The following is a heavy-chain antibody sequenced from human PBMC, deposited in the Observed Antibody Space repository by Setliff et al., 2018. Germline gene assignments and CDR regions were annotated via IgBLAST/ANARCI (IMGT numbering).Heavy chain of an antibody. CDR3: AKSSLYLQMNSLRAEDTAVYYCARLAGTMTIYGYYHYYMDV. J-gene: IGHJ6*03. D-gene: IGHD3-10*01. V-gene: IGHV4-61*09. Sequence: SETLSLTCTVSDDSISSRHYYWSWIRQPAGKGLEWLGQIYTSWSTNYNPSLKGRATLSIDASKRQCSRKLTSVKGRFTISRDNAKSSLYLQMNSLRAEDTAVYYCARLAGTMTIYGYYHYYMDVWGKGTTVTVSS. CDR1: DDSISSRHYY. CDR2: IYTSWST.